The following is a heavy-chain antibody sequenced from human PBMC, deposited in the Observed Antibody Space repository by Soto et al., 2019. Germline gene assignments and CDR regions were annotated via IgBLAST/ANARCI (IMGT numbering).Heavy chain of an antibody. CDR1: GFTFSSYA. CDR2: ISGSGGST. D-gene: IGHD3-22*01. J-gene: IGHJ4*02. CDR3: AKDPSDSSGYYWSARLAPFDY. Sequence: GGSLRLSCAASGFTFSSYAMSRVRQAPGKGLEWVSAISGSGGSTYYADSVKGRFTISRDNSKNTLYLQMNSLRAEDTAVYYCAKDPSDSSGYYWSARLAPFDYWGQGTLVTVSS. V-gene: IGHV3-23*01.